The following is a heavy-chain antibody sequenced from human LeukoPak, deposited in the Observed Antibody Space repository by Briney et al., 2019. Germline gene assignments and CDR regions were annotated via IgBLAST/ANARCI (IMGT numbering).Heavy chain of an antibody. CDR3: AKESLYYYDSSGYSAYFDY. J-gene: IGHJ4*02. V-gene: IGHV3-30-3*01. Sequence: PGGSLRLSCAASGFTFSSYAMHWVRQAPGKGLEWVAVISYDGSNKYYADSVKGRFTISRDNSKNTLYLQMNSLRAEDTAVYYCAKESLYYYDSSGYSAYFDYWGQGTLVTVSS. CDR2: ISYDGSNK. CDR1: GFTFSSYA. D-gene: IGHD3-22*01.